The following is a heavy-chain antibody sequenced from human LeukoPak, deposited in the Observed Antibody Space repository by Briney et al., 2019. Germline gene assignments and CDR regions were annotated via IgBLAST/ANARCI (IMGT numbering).Heavy chain of an antibody. CDR3: AKGSIAAAGKIDY. Sequence: GGSLRLSCAASGFTLDDYAMHWVRQAPGKGLEWVSGISWNSGSIGYADSVKGRFTISRDNAKNSLYLQMNSLRAEDTALYYCAKGSIAAAGKIDYWGQGTLVTVSS. D-gene: IGHD6-13*01. CDR2: ISWNSGSI. J-gene: IGHJ4*02. CDR1: GFTLDDYA. V-gene: IGHV3-9*01.